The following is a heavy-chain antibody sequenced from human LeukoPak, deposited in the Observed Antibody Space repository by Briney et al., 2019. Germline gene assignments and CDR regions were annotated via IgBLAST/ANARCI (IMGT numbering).Heavy chain of an antibody. Sequence: PGGSLRLSCVASGFTFSTYRMHWVRQAPGKGLVWVSRISSDGSNTDYADSVKGRFTMSRDNAKNTLYLQMNSLRVEDTAVYYCARWAAISLTRGLIPKTGFDNWGQGTLVTVSS. V-gene: IGHV3-74*01. CDR2: ISSDGSNT. J-gene: IGHJ4*02. CDR3: ARWAAISLTRGLIPKTGFDN. CDR1: GFTFSTYR. D-gene: IGHD3-16*02.